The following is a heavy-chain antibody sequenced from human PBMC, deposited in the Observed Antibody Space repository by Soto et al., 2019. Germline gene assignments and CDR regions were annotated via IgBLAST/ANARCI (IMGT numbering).Heavy chain of an antibody. Sequence: PSETLSLTCTVCGGSISSGDYYWSWIRQPPGKGLEWIGYIYYSGSTYYNPSLKSRVTISLDTSKNQFSLKLSSVTAADTAVYYCAGQPTAGSYYDLGSYYYYYAMDVWGQGTTVTVSS. V-gene: IGHV4-30-4*01. CDR2: IYYSGST. CDR1: GGSISSGDYY. CDR3: AGQPTAGSYYDLGSYYYYYAMDV. J-gene: IGHJ6*02. D-gene: IGHD3-10*01.